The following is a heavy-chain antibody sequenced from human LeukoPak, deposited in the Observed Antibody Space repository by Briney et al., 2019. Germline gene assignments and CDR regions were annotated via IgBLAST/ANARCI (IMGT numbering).Heavy chain of an antibody. D-gene: IGHD6-13*01. CDR2: ITSGSRYI. CDR3: ARDGGRQVVFATRLHNWFDP. Sequence: GGALRLSCAASGFTFSSYNMNWVRQAPGQGLEWVSSITSGSRYIYYADSVKGRFTISRDNAKSSLYLQMNSLRAEDTAVYYVARDGGRQVVFATRLHNWFDPWGQGTLVTVSS. CDR1: GFTFSSYN. V-gene: IGHV3-21*01. J-gene: IGHJ5*02.